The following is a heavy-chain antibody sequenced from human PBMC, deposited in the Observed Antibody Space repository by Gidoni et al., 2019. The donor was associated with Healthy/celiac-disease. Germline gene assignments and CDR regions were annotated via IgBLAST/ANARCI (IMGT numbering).Heavy chain of an antibody. D-gene: IGHD3-10*01. CDR1: GFTFSGSA. CDR3: TGFSGSYHNLLDY. Sequence: EVQLVESGGGLVQPGGSLKLSCAASGFTFSGSAMHWVRQASGKGLEWVGRIRSKANSYATAYAASVKGRFTISRDDSKNTAYLQMNSLKTEDTVVYYCTGFSGSYHNLLDYWGQGTLVTVSS. V-gene: IGHV3-73*02. CDR2: IRSKANSYAT. J-gene: IGHJ4*02.